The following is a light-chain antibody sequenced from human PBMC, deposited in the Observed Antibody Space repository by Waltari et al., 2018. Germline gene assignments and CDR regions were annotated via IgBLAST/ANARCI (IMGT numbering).Light chain of an antibody. Sequence: QSALTQPASVSGSPGQWITISCTGTSSDVGSYNLVSWYQHHPGKAPNLMIYEGSKRPSGVSNRFSGSKSGNTASLTISGLQAEDEADYYCCSYAGSSTVVFGGGTKLTVL. CDR3: CSYAGSSTVV. CDR1: SSDVGSYNL. CDR2: EGS. V-gene: IGLV2-23*01. J-gene: IGLJ2*01.